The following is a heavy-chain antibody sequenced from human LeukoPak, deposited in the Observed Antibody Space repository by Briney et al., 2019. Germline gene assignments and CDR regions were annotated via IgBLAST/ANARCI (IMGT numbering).Heavy chain of an antibody. CDR3: ARDRWDAFDI. J-gene: IGHJ3*02. D-gene: IGHD3-16*02. CDR2: KKQDRSEK. V-gene: IGHV3-7*01. Sequence: PGGSLRLSCAASGFTFSSYWMRWGRQAPGKGLELVANKKQDRSEKYYMDSVKGRFTISRDNAKNSLYLQMNSLSAEDTAVYYCARDRWDAFDIWGQGTMVTVSS. CDR1: GFTFSSYW.